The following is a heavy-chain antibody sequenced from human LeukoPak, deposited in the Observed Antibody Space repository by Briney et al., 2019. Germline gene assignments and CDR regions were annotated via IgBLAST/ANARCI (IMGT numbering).Heavy chain of an antibody. J-gene: IGHJ6*02. CDR2: FCYSGST. V-gene: IGHV4-39*01. Sequence: PLETLSLTCTVSGGSISSISSSNYYWGWIRQPPGKGLEWIGSFCYSGSTYYNPSLKNRVTISVDTSKNQFSLRLSSVTATDTAVYYCARHVPNSSGWYYYGMDVWGQGTTVNVSS. CDR1: GGSISSISSSNYY. D-gene: IGHD6-19*01. CDR3: ARHVPNSSGWYYYGMDV.